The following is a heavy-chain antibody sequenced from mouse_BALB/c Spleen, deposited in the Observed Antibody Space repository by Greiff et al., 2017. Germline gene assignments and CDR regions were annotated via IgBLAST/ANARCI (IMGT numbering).Heavy chain of an antibody. V-gene: IGHV1-80*01. CDR1: GYAFSSYW. J-gene: IGHJ4*01. CDR3: ARSGDAMDY. CDR2: IYPGDGYT. D-gene: IGHD3-1*01. Sequence: QVQLQQSGAELVRPGSSVKISCKASGYAFSSYWMNWVKQRPGQGLEWIGQIYPGDGYTNYTGKFKGKATLTADKSSITAYMQLSSLTSEDSAVYFCARSGDAMDYWGQGTSVTVSS.